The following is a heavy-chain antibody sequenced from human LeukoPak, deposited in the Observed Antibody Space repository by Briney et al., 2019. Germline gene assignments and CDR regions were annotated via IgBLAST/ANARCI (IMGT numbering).Heavy chain of an antibody. CDR1: GYRFTSYW. Sequence: RGESLKISCKGSGYRFTSYWIGWVRQMPGKGLEWMGIIYPGDSDTRYSPSFQGQVTISADKSISTAYLQWSSLEASDTAMYYCATTYYYGSGSYYGPFDYWGQGTLVTVSS. V-gene: IGHV5-51*01. J-gene: IGHJ4*02. D-gene: IGHD3-10*01. CDR2: IYPGDSDT. CDR3: ATTYYYGSGSYYGPFDY.